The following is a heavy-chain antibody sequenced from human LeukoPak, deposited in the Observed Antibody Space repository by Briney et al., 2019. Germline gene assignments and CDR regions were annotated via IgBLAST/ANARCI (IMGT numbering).Heavy chain of an antibody. V-gene: IGHV3-23*01. J-gene: IGHJ6*03. CDR1: GFTFSNHA. D-gene: IGHD3-10*01. CDR3: AKAGGSGRYFYCYMDV. CDR2: VSGTGVKT. Sequence: GGSLRLSCAASGFTFSNHAMNWVRQAPGKGLEWVSGVSGTGVKTYYADSVKGRFTISRDNSKTTLYLQINSLRADDTAVYYCAKAGGSGRYFYCYMDVWGKGTTVAVSS.